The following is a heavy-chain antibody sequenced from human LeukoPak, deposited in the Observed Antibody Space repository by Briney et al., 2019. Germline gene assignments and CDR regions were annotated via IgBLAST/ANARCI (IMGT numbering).Heavy chain of an antibody. CDR1: GGSISSYY. V-gene: IGHV4-59*08. CDR2: IYYSGST. Sequence: SETLSLTCSVSGGSISSYYWIWLPPPPGKGREWIVYIYYSGSTNYNPSLKSRVTISVDTSKNQFSLTLSSVTAADPAVYYCARGLGTHRGYYYAFDYWGQGTLVTLSS. J-gene: IGHJ4*02. CDR3: ARGLGTHRGYYYAFDY. D-gene: IGHD3-22*01.